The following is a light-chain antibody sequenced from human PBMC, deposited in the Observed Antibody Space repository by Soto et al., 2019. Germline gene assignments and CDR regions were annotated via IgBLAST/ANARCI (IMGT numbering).Light chain of an antibody. CDR3: QQYGSSLTWT. Sequence: EIVLTQSPGTLSLSPGERATLSCRASQSVSSSYLAWYQQTPGQAPRLLIYGASSRATGIPDRFSGSGSGTDFTLLISRQEPEDFAVYYCQQYGSSLTWTFGQGTKVEIK. V-gene: IGKV3-20*01. CDR2: GAS. CDR1: QSVSSSY. J-gene: IGKJ1*01.